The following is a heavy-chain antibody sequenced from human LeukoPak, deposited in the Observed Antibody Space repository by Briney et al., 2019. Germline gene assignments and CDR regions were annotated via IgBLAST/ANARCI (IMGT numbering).Heavy chain of an antibody. CDR2: ISGSNGNT. CDR1: GYTFTIYG. V-gene: IGHV1-18*01. CDR3: ARGADGAGQYYYYYMDV. Sequence: ASVKVSCKASGYTFTIYGISWVRQAPGQGLEWMGWISGSNGNTNYAQKLQGRVTITRNTSISTAYMELSSLRSEDTAVYYCARGADGAGQYYYYYMDVWGKGTTVTVSS. D-gene: IGHD6-13*01. J-gene: IGHJ6*03.